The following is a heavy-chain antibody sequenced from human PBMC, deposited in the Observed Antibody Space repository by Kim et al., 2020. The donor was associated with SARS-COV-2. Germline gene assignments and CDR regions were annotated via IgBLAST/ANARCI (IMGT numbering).Heavy chain of an antibody. V-gene: IGHV3-23*01. Sequence: GGSLRLSCAASGFTFSSYAMSWVRQAPGKGLEWVSAISGSGGSTYYADSVKGRFTISRDNSKNTLYLQMNSLRAEDTAVYYCAKDWVRYSSFNWFDPWGQGTLVTVSS. D-gene: IGHD6-19*01. CDR1: GFTFSSYA. J-gene: IGHJ5*02. CDR2: ISGSGGST. CDR3: AKDWVRYSSFNWFDP.